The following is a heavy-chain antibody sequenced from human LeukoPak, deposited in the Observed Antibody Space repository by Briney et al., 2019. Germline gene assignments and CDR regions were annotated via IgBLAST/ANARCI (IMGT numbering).Heavy chain of an antibody. CDR3: TTGRVGATPFDY. CDR2: IKSKTDGGTT. V-gene: IGHV3-15*01. CDR1: GFTFSNAW. D-gene: IGHD1-26*01. Sequence: GGSLRLSCAASGFTFSNAWMSWVRQAPGKGLEWVGRIKSKTDGGTTDYAAPVKGRFTISRDDSKNTLYLQMNSLKTEDTAVYHCTTGRVGATPFDYWGQGTLVTVSS. J-gene: IGHJ4*02.